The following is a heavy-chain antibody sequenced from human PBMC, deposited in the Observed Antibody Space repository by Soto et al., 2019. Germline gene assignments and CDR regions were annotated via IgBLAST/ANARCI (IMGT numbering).Heavy chain of an antibody. D-gene: IGHD4-17*01. CDR2: INPDNGES. CDR3: ARDGWVTIRQFHI. J-gene: IGHJ3*02. CDR1: VYTFSSYS. V-gene: IGHV1-3*01. Sequence: AASVKVSCQASVYTFSSYSMHWVRQAPAQRPEWLGWINPDNGESKTSQKLQGRVTISTDTYAPRVCRELSSRTTDDTAVYYWARDGWVTIRQFHIRGQGKMVNLSS.